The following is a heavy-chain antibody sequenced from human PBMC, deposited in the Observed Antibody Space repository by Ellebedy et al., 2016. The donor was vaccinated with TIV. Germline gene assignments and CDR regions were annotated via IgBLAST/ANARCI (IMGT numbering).Heavy chain of an antibody. CDR2: ISYSGST. J-gene: IGHJ6*02. CDR1: GGSISSYY. V-gene: IGHV4-59*12. CDR3: AREVTRGMDV. D-gene: IGHD4-11*01. Sequence: MPSETLSLTCTVSGGSISSYYWSWIRQPPGKGLEWIGYISYSGSTNYNPSLKSRVTISVDTSKNQFSLKLSSVTAADTAVYYCAREVTRGMDVWGQGTTVTVSS.